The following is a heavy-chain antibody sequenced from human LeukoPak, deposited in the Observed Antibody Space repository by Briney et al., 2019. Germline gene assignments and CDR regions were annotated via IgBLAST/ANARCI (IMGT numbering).Heavy chain of an antibody. CDR3: AKDRGRSASSAFDI. Sequence: GGSLRLSCAASGLTYSGYGMNWVRQAPGKGLEWVSYISSSSSTIYYADSVKGRFTISRDNSKNTLYLQMNSLRAEDTAVYYCAKDRGRSASSAFDIWGQGTMVTVSS. CDR2: ISSSSSTI. CDR1: GLTYSGYG. V-gene: IGHV3-48*01. J-gene: IGHJ3*02. D-gene: IGHD3-10*01.